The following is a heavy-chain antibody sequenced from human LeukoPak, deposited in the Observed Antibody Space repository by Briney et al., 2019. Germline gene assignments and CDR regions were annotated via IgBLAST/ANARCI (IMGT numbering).Heavy chain of an antibody. V-gene: IGHV3-30*07. CDR2: ISYDGSNK. CDR3: AELGITMIGGV. D-gene: IGHD3-10*02. CDR1: GFTFSSYA. Sequence: GGSLRLSCAASGFTFSSYAMHWVRQAPGKGLEWVAVISYDGSNKYYADSVKGRFTISRDNAKNSLYLQINSLRAEDTAVYYCAELGITMIGGVWGKGTTVTIFS. J-gene: IGHJ6*04.